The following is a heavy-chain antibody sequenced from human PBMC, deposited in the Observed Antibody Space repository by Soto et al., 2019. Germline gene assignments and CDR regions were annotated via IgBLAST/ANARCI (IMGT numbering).Heavy chain of an antibody. CDR2: VYYTGST. V-gene: IGHV4-59*01. J-gene: IGHJ4*02. Sequence: KPSETLSLTCSVSGGSISGSYWSWIRQSPGKGLEWLGYVYYTGSTNYSPSLRSRVSISVDTSKNEFSLRLSSVTAADTAVYFCARSVAVPGAHIDYWGQGTKVTVYS. CDR1: GGSISGSY. D-gene: IGHD6-19*01. CDR3: ARSVAVPGAHIDY.